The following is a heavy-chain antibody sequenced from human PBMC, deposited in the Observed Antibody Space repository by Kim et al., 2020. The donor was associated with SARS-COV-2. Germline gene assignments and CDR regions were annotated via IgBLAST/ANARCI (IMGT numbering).Heavy chain of an antibody. CDR2: IISISSYI. CDR1: GFTFSSYS. V-gene: IGHV3-21*01. D-gene: IGHD5-12*01. CDR3: ARDRYSGYDSGY. Sequence: GGSLRLSCAASGFTFSSYSINWVRQAPGKGLEWVSSIISISSYIYYADSVKGRFTIYRDNAKNSLYLQMNSLRAEDTAVYYCARDRYSGYDSGYWGQGTLVTVSS. J-gene: IGHJ4*02.